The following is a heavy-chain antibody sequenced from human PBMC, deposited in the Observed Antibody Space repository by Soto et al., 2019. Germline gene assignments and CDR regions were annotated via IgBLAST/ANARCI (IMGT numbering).Heavy chain of an antibody. CDR3: ARTGYSSGWYVDY. CDR2: ILSNDEK. J-gene: IGHJ4*02. V-gene: IGHV2-26*01. CDR1: GFSLSNARMG. D-gene: IGHD6-19*01. Sequence: GSGPTLVNPTETLTLTCTVSGFSLSNARMGVSWIRQPPGKALEWLAHILSNDEKSYSTSLKSRLTISKDTSKSQVVLTMTNMDPVDTATYYCARTGYSSGWYVDYWGQGTLVTVSS.